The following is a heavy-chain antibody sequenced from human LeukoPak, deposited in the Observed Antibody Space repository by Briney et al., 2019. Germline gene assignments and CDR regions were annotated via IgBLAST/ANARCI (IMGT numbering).Heavy chain of an antibody. CDR1: DDSFSSHY. CDR3: ARDLVTVTKGFDI. D-gene: IGHD4-17*01. J-gene: IGHJ3*02. V-gene: IGHV4-59*11. CDR2: ISYIGST. Sequence: PSETLSLTCAVSDDSFSSHYWTWIRQPPAKGLEWIEYISYIGSTNYNPSLKSRVTISIDTSKNEFSLKLTSVAAADTAVYYCARDLVTVTKGFDIWGQGTMVTVSS.